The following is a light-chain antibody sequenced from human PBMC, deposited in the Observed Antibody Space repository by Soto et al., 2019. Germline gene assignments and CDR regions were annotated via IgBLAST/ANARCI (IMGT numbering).Light chain of an antibody. J-gene: IGKJ1*01. CDR3: QHSYSYSEA. V-gene: IGKV1-5*01. Sequence: DIQMTQSPSTLSASVGDRVTITCRASQSISSWLDWYQQKPGKAPKVLIFAASSLESGVPSRFSGSGSGTEFTLTITSLQPDDFATYYCQHSYSYSEAFGQGTKVDIK. CDR1: QSISSW. CDR2: AAS.